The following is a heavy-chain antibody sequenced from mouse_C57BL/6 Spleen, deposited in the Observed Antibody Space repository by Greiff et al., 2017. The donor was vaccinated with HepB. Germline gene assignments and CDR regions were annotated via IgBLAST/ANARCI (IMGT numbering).Heavy chain of an antibody. CDR2: IYPRSGNT. J-gene: IGHJ4*01. D-gene: IGHD1-1*01. CDR1: GYTFTSYG. Sequence: QVQLKQSGAELARPGASVKLSCKASGYTFTSYGISWVKQRTGQGLEWIGEIYPRSGNTYYNEKFKGKATLTADKSSSTAYMELRSLTSEDSAVYFCARGELLRSYAMDYWGQGTSVTVSS. V-gene: IGHV1-81*01. CDR3: ARGELLRSYAMDY.